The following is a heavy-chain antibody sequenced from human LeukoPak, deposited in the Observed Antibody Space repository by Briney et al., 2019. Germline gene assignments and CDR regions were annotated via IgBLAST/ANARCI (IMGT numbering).Heavy chain of an antibody. Sequence: QPGRSLRLSCAASGFTFSSYGMHWVRQAPGKGLEWVSVIYSGGSTYYADSVKGRFTISRDNSKNTLYLQMNSLRAEDTAVYYCARDRPYDSSGGFDYWGQGTLVTVSS. CDR2: IYSGGST. CDR1: GFTFSSYG. CDR3: ARDRPYDSSGGFDY. J-gene: IGHJ4*02. D-gene: IGHD3-22*01. V-gene: IGHV3-53*01.